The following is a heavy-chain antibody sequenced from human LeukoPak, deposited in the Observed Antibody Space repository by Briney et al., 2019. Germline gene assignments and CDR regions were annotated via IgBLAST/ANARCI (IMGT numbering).Heavy chain of an antibody. CDR2: IRGGADDT. CDR1: GFTFRSYS. Sequence: GRSLRLSCAASGFTFRSYSMAWVRLAPGKGLEWVSVIRGGADDTSYADSVKGRFTISRDNSKNTLYLQMNSLRAEDTAVYYCARVLDTAMVGDGMDVWGQGTTVTVSS. V-gene: IGHV3-23*01. CDR3: ARVLDTAMVGDGMDV. J-gene: IGHJ6*02. D-gene: IGHD5-18*01.